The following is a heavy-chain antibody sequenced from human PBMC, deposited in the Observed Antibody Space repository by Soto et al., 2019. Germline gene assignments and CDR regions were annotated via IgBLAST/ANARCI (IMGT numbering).Heavy chain of an antibody. Sequence: PGETVTVSCAASAFIFRSHWMYRVPLAPWKGLVCVSRINSDGSSTSYADSVKGRFTISRDNAKNTLYLQMNSLRADDTAVYYCASSFLTRFDYWGQGTLVTVSS. D-gene: IGHD7-27*01. J-gene: IGHJ4*02. CDR3: ASSFLTRFDY. V-gene: IGHV3-74*01. CDR1: AFIFRSHW. CDR2: INSDGSST.